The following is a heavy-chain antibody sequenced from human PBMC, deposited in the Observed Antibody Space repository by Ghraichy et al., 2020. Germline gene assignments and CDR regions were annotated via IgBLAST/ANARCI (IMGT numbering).Heavy chain of an antibody. J-gene: IGHJ5*01. Sequence: GGSLRLSCAASGLTFSGYAMTWVRQAPGKGLEWVSIISGGGSSIFYADSVKGRFTISRDNSKSTLYLQMNSLRAEDTAVYYCAKGLGPLCEGDCLSRILDSWGHGTLVTVSS. D-gene: IGHD2-21*02. CDR1: GLTFSGYA. CDR3: AKGLGPLCEGDCLSRILDS. CDR2: ISGGGSSI. V-gene: IGHV3-23*01.